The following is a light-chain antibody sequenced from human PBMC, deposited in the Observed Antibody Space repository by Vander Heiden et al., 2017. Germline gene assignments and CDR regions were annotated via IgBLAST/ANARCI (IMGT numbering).Light chain of an antibody. J-gene: IGLJ3*02. CDR2: GQN. V-gene: IGLV3-19*01. Sequence: SSELTQDPAVSVALGQTVRMTCQGDSLRSYRASWYQQKPGQAPVLVIYGQNNRPSGIPDRFAGYTSGEKASLTTTGAQAEEEADYYGNYRDNSGKHLVFGGGTKLTVL. CDR3: NYRDNSGKHLV. CDR1: SLRSYR.